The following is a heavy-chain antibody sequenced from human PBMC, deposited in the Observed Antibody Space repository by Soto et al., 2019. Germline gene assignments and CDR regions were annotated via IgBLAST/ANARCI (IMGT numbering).Heavy chain of an antibody. CDR2: ISYDGSNK. J-gene: IGHJ3*02. CDR3: ARDLIQDSGGSCRSSNAFDI. CDR1: GFTFSSYA. V-gene: IGHV3-30-3*01. Sequence: PGGSLRLSCAASGFTFSSYAMHWVRQAPGKGLEWVAVISYDGSNKYYADSVKGRFTISRDNSKNTLYLQMNSLRAEDTAVYYCARDLIQDSGGSCRSSNAFDIWGQGTMVTVSS. D-gene: IGHD2-15*01.